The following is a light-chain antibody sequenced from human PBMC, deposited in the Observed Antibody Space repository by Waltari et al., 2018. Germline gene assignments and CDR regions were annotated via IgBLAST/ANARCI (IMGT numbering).Light chain of an antibody. CDR2: GAS. J-gene: IGKJ4*01. CDR3: QQYGSSPLT. Sequence: EVVLTQSPDTLSLSPGERATLSCRASQSVSSSLAWYQQRPGQAPWLLIYGASSRATVVPDRFSGSGSGTDFTLTISRLEPGDFAVYYCQQYGSSPLTFGGGTKVEI. CDR1: QSVSSS. V-gene: IGKV3-20*01.